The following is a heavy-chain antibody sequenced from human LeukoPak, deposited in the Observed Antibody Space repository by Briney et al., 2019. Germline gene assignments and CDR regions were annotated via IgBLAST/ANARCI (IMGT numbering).Heavy chain of an antibody. Sequence: GGSLRLSCAVSGFTVSSSYMTWVRQAPGKGLERVSVIYSGGNTYYADSVKGRFTISRDNSKNTLYLQMNNVRVEDTAVYYCARWAFGELFPDYWGQGTLVTVSS. D-gene: IGHD3-10*01. CDR1: GFTVSSSY. V-gene: IGHV3-66*01. CDR3: ARWAFGELFPDY. CDR2: IYSGGNT. J-gene: IGHJ4*02.